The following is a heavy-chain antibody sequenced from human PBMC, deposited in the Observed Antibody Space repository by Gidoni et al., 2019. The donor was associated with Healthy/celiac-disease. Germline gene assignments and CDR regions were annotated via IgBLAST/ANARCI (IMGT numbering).Heavy chain of an antibody. J-gene: IGHJ6*02. V-gene: IGHV1-8*01. CDR3: ARLTTVTPRYGMDV. CDR2: MNPNSGNT. D-gene: IGHD4-17*01. Sequence: QVQLVQSGAEVKKPGSSVKVSCKASGYTFTSYDINWVRQATGQGLEWMGWMNPNSGNTGYAQKFQGRVTMTRNTSISTAYMELSSLRSEDTAVYYCARLTTVTPRYGMDVWGQGTTVTVSS. CDR1: GYTFTSYD.